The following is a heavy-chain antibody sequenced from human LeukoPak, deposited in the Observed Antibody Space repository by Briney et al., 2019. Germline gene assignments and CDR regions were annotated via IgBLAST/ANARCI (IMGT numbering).Heavy chain of an antibody. CDR1: GGSISSYY. Sequence: KPSETLSLTCTVSGGSISSYYWSWIRQPPGKGLEWLGYIYYSGSTNYNPSLKSRVTISVDTSKNQFSLKLSSVTAADTAVYYCARAGTGIAAAGDGFDYWGQGTLVTVSS. J-gene: IGHJ4*02. CDR3: ARAGTGIAAAGDGFDY. D-gene: IGHD6-13*01. CDR2: IYYSGST. V-gene: IGHV4-59*01.